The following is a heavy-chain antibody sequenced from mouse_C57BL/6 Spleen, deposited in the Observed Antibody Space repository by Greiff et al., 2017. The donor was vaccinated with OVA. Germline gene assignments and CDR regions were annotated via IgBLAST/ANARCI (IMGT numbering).Heavy chain of an antibody. D-gene: IGHD2-2*01. CDR3: ARRDGYDSLYYAMDY. CDR2: IWSGGST. V-gene: IGHV2-2*01. J-gene: IGHJ4*01. Sequence: QVHVKQSGPGLVQPSQSLSITCTVSGFSLTSYGVHWVRQSPGKGLEWLGVIWSGGSTDYNAAFIPRLSISKDNSKSQVFFKMNRLQADDTAIYYCARRDGYDSLYYAMDYWGQGTSVTVSS. CDR1: GFSLTSYG.